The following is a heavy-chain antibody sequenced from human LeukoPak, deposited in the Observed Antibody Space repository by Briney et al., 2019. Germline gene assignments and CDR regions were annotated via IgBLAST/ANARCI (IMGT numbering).Heavy chain of an antibody. CDR3: ARETAAGRSSLDY. Sequence: SETLSLTCAVYGGSFSGYYWSWIRQPPGKGLEWIGEINHSGSTNYNPSLKSRVTISVDTSKNQFSLKLSSVTAADTAVYYCARETAAGRSSLDYWGQGTLVTVSS. J-gene: IGHJ4*02. CDR1: GGSFSGYY. D-gene: IGHD2-2*01. V-gene: IGHV4-34*01. CDR2: INHSGST.